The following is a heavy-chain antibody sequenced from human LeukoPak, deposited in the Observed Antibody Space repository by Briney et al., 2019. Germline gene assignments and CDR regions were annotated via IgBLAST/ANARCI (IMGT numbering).Heavy chain of an antibody. CDR3: ARGPSYGYSYGLNFDY. V-gene: IGHV1-2*02. Sequence: ASVKVSCKASGYTFTGYCMHWVRQAPGQGLEWMGWINPNSGGTNYAQKFQGRVTMTRDTSISTAYMELSRLRSDDTAVYYCARGPSYGYSYGLNFDYWGQGTLVTVSS. CDR2: INPNSGGT. D-gene: IGHD5-18*01. CDR1: GYTFTGYC. J-gene: IGHJ4*02.